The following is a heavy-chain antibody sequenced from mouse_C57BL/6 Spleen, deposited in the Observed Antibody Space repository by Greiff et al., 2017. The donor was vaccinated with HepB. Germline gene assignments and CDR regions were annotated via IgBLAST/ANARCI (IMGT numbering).Heavy chain of an antibody. CDR2: INPSTGGT. D-gene: IGHD1-3*01. J-gene: IGHJ2*01. V-gene: IGHV1-42*01. Sequence: EVQLQQSGPELVKPGASVKISCKASGYSFTGYYMNWVKQSPEKSLEWIGEINPSTGGTTYNQKFKAKATLTVDISSSTAYMQLKSLTSEDSAVYYCARPLLANYYFDYWGQGTTLTVSS. CDR1: GYSFTGYY. CDR3: ARPLLANYYFDY.